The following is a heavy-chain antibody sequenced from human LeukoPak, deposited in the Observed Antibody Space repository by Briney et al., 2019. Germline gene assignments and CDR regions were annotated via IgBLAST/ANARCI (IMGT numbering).Heavy chain of an antibody. J-gene: IGHJ4*02. Sequence: PGRSLRLSCAASGFTFNHYGMHWVRQAPGKGLEWVAVISYDGVNTYYADSVKGRFTISRDKSKNTLYLHMNSLRAEDTAVYHCAKDRRGYSGYDSDYFDYWGQGSLVTVSA. V-gene: IGHV3-30*18. D-gene: IGHD5-12*01. CDR3: AKDRRGYSGYDSDYFDY. CDR2: ISYDGVNT. CDR1: GFTFNHYG.